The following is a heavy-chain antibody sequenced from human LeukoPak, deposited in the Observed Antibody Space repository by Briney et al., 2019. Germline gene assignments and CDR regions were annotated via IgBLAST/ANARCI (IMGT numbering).Heavy chain of an antibody. Sequence: GASVTVSCKASGYSFTTFGITWVRQAPGQGLEWMGWINANSNKTHYAQKFHDRVTMTTDTSTNTAFMELRGLKSDDTAMYYCSRDSTFGAVVDFSYWGQGTLVTVSS. CDR3: SRDSTFGAVVDFSY. CDR2: INANSNKT. V-gene: IGHV1-18*01. J-gene: IGHJ4*02. CDR1: GYSFTTFG. D-gene: IGHD3-16*02.